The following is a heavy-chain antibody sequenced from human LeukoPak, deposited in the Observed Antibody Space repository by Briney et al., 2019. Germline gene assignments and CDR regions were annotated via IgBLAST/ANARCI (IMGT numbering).Heavy chain of an antibody. CDR2: IYHSGST. CDR1: GGSISSGGYY. D-gene: IGHD4-17*01. V-gene: IGHV4-30-2*01. Sequence: SQTLSLTCTVSGGSISSGGYYWSWIRQPPGKGLEWIGYIYHSGSTYYNPSLKSRVTISVDRSKNQFSLKLSSVTAADTAVYYCATSVTPSSLSAFDIWGQGTMVTVSS. J-gene: IGHJ3*02. CDR3: ATSVTPSSLSAFDI.